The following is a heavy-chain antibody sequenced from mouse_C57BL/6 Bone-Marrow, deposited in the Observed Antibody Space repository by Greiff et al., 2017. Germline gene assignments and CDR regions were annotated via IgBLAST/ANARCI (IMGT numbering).Heavy chain of an antibody. CDR1: GYTFTDYY. J-gene: IGHJ3*01. Sequence: EVQLQQSGPELVKPGASVKISCKASGYTFTDYYMNWVKQSHGKSLEWIGDINPNNGGTSYKQKFKGKATLTVDKSSSTAYMDLRRLTSADSAVYYCARLLFAYWGQGTLVTVSA. V-gene: IGHV1-26*01. CDR2: INPNNGGT. D-gene: IGHD1-1*01. CDR3: ARLLFAY.